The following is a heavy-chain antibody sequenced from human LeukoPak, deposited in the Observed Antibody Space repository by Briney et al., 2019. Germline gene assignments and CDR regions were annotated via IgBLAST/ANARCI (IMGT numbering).Heavy chain of an antibody. CDR3: AKDPNGDYVGAFDT. V-gene: IGHV3-23*01. CDR1: GFTFSAYG. CDR2: MGVSGDNV. D-gene: IGHD4-17*01. J-gene: IGHJ3*02. Sequence: GGSLRLSCAASGFTFSAYGVTWVRQAPGKGLEWVSSMGVSGDNVHYADSVKGRFATSRDNSKNTLYLQMNSLRAEDAAVYYCAKDPNGDYVGAFDTWGQGTMVIVSS.